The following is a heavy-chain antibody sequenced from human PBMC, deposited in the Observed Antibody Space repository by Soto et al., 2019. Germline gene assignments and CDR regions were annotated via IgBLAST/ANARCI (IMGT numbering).Heavy chain of an antibody. Sequence: QLQLQESGPGLVKPSETLSLTCTVPAGSISSNNYYWGWIRQPPGKGLGWIGSIYYTGSTYYNPSLKSRVTIYVDTTKNQFSLKLRSVTAAGTAVYYCAPRPVVNGALVIWGQGTKVTFSS. V-gene: IGHV4-39*01. CDR2: IYYTGST. CDR3: APRPVVNGALVI. J-gene: IGHJ3*02. D-gene: IGHD2-15*01. CDR1: AGSISSNNYY.